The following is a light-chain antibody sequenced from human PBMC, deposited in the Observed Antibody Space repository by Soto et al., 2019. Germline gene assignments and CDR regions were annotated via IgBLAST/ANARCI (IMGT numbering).Light chain of an antibody. J-gene: IGLJ2*01. CDR2: SHN. Sequence: QSVLPQTPSVSGTPGQTVTISCSGSSSNIGRNYVYRYQQLPGAAPKLLMYSHNIRPSGVPDRFSASTSGTSASLVISGLRSEDEADYHCATWDDDVSGVVFGGGTKVTVL. CDR3: ATWDDDVSGVV. V-gene: IGLV1-47*02. CDR1: SSNIGRNY.